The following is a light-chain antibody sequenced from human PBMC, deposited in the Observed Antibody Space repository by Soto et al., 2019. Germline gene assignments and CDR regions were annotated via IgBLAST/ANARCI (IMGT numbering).Light chain of an antibody. CDR3: QQYNNYLWT. Sequence: MTQSPATLSLSPGERATLFCRASQSINSWLAWYQQKPGKAPNLLIYKASTLETGVPSRFSGSGSGTEFTLTISSLQPDDFATYYCQQYNNYLWTFGQGTKVDNK. V-gene: IGKV1-5*03. CDR2: KAS. CDR1: QSINSW. J-gene: IGKJ1*01.